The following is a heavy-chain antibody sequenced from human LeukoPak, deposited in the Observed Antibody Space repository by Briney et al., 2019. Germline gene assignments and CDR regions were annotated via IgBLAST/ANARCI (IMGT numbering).Heavy chain of an antibody. CDR3: TRDQMNY. CDR1: EFTVRRNY. J-gene: IGHJ4*02. CDR2: IFSNGDT. V-gene: IGHV3-53*01. Sequence: GGSLRLSCTASEFTVRRNYMLWVRQAPGKGLEWVSLIFSNGDTHCADSVKGRFTISRDTSKNTVSPQMNSLRVEDTAMYYCTRDQMNYWGQGTLVTVSS. D-gene: IGHD5-24*01.